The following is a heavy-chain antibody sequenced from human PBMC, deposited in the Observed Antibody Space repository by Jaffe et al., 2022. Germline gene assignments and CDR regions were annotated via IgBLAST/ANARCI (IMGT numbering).Heavy chain of an antibody. CDR2: IRGGSNSM. CDR1: GFSVSAFG. D-gene: IGHD3-9*01. V-gene: IGHV3-48*01. J-gene: IGHJ4*02. CDR3: ARDQDWAFDY. Sequence: EVQLVESGGALVQPGGSLRVSCAVSGFSVSAFGMNWVRQAPGKGPEWVSYIRGGSNSMYYADSVKGRFTISRDNAKNSLYLQMNSLRVEDTAVYYCARDQDWAFDYWGQGTLVTVFS.